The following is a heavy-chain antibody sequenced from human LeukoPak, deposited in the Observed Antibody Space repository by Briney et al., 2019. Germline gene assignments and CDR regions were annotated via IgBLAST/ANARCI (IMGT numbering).Heavy chain of an antibody. J-gene: IGHJ4*02. V-gene: IGHV1-3*03. CDR2: INAGNGYT. CDR3: ARGVYPHNYFDY. Sequence: ASVKVSCKASGGTFSSYAISWVRQAPGQRLEWMGWINAGNGYTKFSKEFQDRVTITRDTSASTAYMELSSLRSDDMAVYYCARGVYPHNYFDYWGQGTLVTVSS. CDR1: GGTFSSYA.